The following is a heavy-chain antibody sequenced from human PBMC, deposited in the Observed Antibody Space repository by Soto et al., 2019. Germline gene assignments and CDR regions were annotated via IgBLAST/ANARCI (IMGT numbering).Heavy chain of an antibody. CDR2: ISPYNGHT. V-gene: IGHV1-18*01. Sequence: ASVKVSCKASGYSFTSYGISWVRRAPGQGLEWMGWISPYNGHTQFVQRFQGRVSMTTDTSTKTAYMELRNLRSDDTAHYYCARDLTIVPATHPRLENYGMDVWGQGTTVTVSS. CDR1: GYSFTSYG. D-gene: IGHD2-2*01. J-gene: IGHJ6*02. CDR3: ARDLTIVPATHPRLENYGMDV.